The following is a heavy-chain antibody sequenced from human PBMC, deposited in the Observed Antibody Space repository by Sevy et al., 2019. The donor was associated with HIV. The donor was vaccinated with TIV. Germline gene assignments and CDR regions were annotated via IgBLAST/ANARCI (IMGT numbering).Heavy chain of an antibody. Sequence: GGSLRLSCAASGFTFSNAWMSWVRQAPGKGLEWVANIKHDGSEKYYVDSVKGRFTISRDNAKNSLYLQMNSLRAEDSAVYYCARDHPATYFDILTGYPYWGQGTLVTVSS. J-gene: IGHJ4*02. CDR2: IKHDGSEK. D-gene: IGHD3-9*01. CDR1: GFTFSNAW. CDR3: ARDHPATYFDILTGYPY. V-gene: IGHV3-7*01.